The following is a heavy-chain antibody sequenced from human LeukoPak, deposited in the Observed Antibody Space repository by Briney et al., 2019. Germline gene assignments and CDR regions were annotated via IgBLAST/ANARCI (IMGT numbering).Heavy chain of an antibody. Sequence: SQTLSLTCTVSGGSISSGGYYWSWIRQHPGKGLEWIGYIYYSGSTYYNPSLKSRVTISVDTSKNQFSLKLSSVTAADTAVYYCARIRGSYYFRDRYYLDYWGQGTLVTVSS. CDR2: IYYSGST. V-gene: IGHV4-31*03. J-gene: IGHJ4*02. D-gene: IGHD1-26*01. CDR3: ARIRGSYYFRDRYYLDY. CDR1: GGSISSGGYY.